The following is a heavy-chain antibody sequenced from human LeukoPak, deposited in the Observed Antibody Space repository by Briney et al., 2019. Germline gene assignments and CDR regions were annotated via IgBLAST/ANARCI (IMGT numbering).Heavy chain of an antibody. CDR3: ARDRTVGYYYDSSGYYPDAFDI. CDR1: GGSISSYY. J-gene: IGHJ3*02. CDR2: IYYSGST. D-gene: IGHD3-22*01. Sequence: SETLSLTCTVSGGSISSYYWSWIRQPPGKGLEWIGYIYYSGSTNYNPSLKSRVTISLDTSKNQFSLKLSSVTAADTAVYYCARDRTVGYYYDSSGYYPDAFDIWGQGTMVTVSS. V-gene: IGHV4-59*01.